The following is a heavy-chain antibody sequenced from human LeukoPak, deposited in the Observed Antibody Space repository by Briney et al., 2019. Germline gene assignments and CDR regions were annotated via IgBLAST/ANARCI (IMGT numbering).Heavy chain of an antibody. Sequence: PGGSLRLSCAASGFTSSSYWMSWVRQAPGKGLEWVANIKQDGSEKYYVDSVKGRFTISRDNAKNSLYLQMNSLRAEDTAVYYCARDYRRWFGELSLYDYWGQGTLVTVSS. CDR3: ARDYRRWFGELSLYDY. CDR2: IKQDGSEK. D-gene: IGHD3-10*01. J-gene: IGHJ4*02. CDR1: GFTSSSYW. V-gene: IGHV3-7*03.